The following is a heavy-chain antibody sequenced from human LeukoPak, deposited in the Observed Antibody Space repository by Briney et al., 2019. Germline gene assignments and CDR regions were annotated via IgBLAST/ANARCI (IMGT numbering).Heavy chain of an antibody. J-gene: IGHJ4*01. CDR2: ISPNSGGT. D-gene: IGHD1-26*01. Sequence: GASVKVSCKASGYTFTGHYMHWVRQAPGQGFEWMGRISPNSGGTNYAQKFQGRLTMTRDTSISTAYMELNRLRSDDTAVYYCARDWELGDFDYWGHGTLVTVSS. CDR3: ARDWELGDFDY. V-gene: IGHV1-2*06. CDR1: GYTFTGHY.